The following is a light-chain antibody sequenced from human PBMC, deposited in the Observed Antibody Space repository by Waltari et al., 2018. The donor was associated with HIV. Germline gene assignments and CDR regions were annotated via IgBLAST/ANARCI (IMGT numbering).Light chain of an antibody. J-gene: IGLJ3*02. CDR1: TSTIGADSG. V-gene: IGLV1-40*01. CDR3: QSFDNRLGCPWV. Sequence: QSVLTQPPSVSGAPGQTVTISCTGTTSTIGADSGVHWYQQSPGRGPRPLIYCDNNRPSGVPGRFSGSRSDTSASLTLTGLQAEDEAHYYCQSFDNRLGCPWVFGGGTSLTVL. CDR2: CDN.